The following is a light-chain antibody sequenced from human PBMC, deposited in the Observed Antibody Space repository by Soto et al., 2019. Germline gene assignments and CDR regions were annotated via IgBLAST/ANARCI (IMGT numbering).Light chain of an antibody. V-gene: IGKV3-20*01. CDR2: GAS. Sequence: EIVLTQSPGTLSLSPGERATLSCRASQSVSSSHLAWYQQKPGQAPRLLIYGASSRATGIPDRFSGSGSGTDFALTISRLEPEDFAVYYCQQYGSSPPASFGQGTKVEIK. CDR3: QQYGSSPPAS. J-gene: IGKJ1*01. CDR1: QSVSSSH.